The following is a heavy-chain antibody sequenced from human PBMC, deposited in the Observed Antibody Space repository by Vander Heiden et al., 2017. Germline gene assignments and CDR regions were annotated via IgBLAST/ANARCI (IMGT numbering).Heavy chain of an antibody. D-gene: IGHD3-10*01. V-gene: IGHV1-58*01. CDR1: GFTFTSSA. CDR3: AAVGSGSYGCYYYYGMDV. CDR2: IVVGSGNT. J-gene: IGHJ6*02. Sequence: QMQLVQSGPEVKKPGTSVKVSCKASGFTFTSSAVQWVRQARGQRLEWIGWIVVGSGNTNYAQKFQERVTITRDMSTSTAYMELSSLRSEDTAVYYCAAVGSGSYGCYYYYGMDVWGQGTTVTVSS.